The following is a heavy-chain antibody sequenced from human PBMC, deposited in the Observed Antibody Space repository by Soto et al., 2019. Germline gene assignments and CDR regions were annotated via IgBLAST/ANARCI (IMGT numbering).Heavy chain of an antibody. Sequence: GASVKVSCKASGGTFSSYAISWVRQAPGQGLEWMGGIIPIFGTANYAQKFQGRVTITADESASTAYMELSSLRSEDTAVYYCARDVYYDSSGYYPLFYWGQGTLVTVS. J-gene: IGHJ4*02. D-gene: IGHD3-22*01. CDR2: IIPIFGTA. V-gene: IGHV1-69*13. CDR3: ARDVYYDSSGYYPLFY. CDR1: GGTFSSYA.